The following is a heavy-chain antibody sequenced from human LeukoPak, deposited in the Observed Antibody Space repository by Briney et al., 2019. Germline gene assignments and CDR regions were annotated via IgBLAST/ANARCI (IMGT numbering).Heavy chain of an antibody. CDR3: ARLDIDGSGRGRYSNDF. Sequence: GGSLRLSCAASGFAFSRYWMSWVRQAPGKGLDWVANINQRGSEKYYAGSVKGQFTISRDNAKNSVSLQMNSLRAEDTAVYYCARLDIDGSGRGRYSNDFWGQGTLVTVSS. J-gene: IGHJ4*02. CDR2: INQRGSEK. CDR1: GFAFSRYW. V-gene: IGHV3-7*01. D-gene: IGHD1-26*01.